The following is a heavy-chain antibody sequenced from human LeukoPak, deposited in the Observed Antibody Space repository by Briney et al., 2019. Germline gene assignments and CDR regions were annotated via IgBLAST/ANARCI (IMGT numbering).Heavy chain of an antibody. Sequence: GASVKVSCKASGGTFSSYAISWVRQAPGQGLEWMGGIIPIFGTANYAQKFQGRVTITADESTSTAYMELSSLRSEDTAVYYCARSPKSIVGATRGLDYWGQGTMVTVSS. CDR1: GGTFSSYA. D-gene: IGHD1-26*01. CDR3: ARSPKSIVGATRGLDY. J-gene: IGHJ4*02. V-gene: IGHV1-69*13. CDR2: IIPIFGTA.